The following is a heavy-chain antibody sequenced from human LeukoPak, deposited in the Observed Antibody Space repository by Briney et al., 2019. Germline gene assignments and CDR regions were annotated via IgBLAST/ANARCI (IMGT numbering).Heavy chain of an antibody. CDR1: GYTFTSYY. Sequence: ASVKVSCKASGYTFTSYYMHWVRQAPGQGLEWMGIINPSGGSTSYAQKFQGRVTMTRDTSTSTVYMELSSLRSEDTAVYYCARARRGDSSGYMGIDYWGQGTLVTVSS. D-gene: IGHD3-22*01. J-gene: IGHJ4*02. CDR2: INPSGGST. CDR3: ARARRGDSSGYMGIDY. V-gene: IGHV1-46*01.